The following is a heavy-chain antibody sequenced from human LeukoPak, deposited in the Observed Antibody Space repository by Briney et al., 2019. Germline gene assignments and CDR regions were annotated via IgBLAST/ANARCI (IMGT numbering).Heavy chain of an antibody. J-gene: IGHJ4*02. CDR1: GYTFTSYA. Sequence: ASVTVSCKASGYTFTSYAMNWVRQAPGQGLEWMGWINTNTGNPTYAQGFTGRFVFSLDTSASTAYLQISSLKAEDTAVYYCAREVSYGYSDYFDYWGQGTLVTVSS. CDR3: AREVSYGYSDYFDY. V-gene: IGHV7-4-1*02. D-gene: IGHD5-18*01. CDR2: INTNTGNP.